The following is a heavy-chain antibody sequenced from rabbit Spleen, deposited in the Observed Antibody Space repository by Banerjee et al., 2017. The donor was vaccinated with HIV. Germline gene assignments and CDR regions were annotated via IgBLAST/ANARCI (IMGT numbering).Heavy chain of an antibody. Sequence: QEQLVESGGGLVQPEGSLTLTCTASGFSFSSSDYMCWVRQAPGKGLEWIACIYASSGSTYYASWAKGRFTGSKTSSTTVTLQMTSLTAADTATYFCARDRGDTYTYVAYGFNLWGPGTLVTVS. D-gene: IGHD6-1*01. CDR1: GFSFSSSDY. J-gene: IGHJ4*01. CDR2: IYASSGST. V-gene: IGHV1S45*01. CDR3: ARDRGDTYTYVAYGFNL.